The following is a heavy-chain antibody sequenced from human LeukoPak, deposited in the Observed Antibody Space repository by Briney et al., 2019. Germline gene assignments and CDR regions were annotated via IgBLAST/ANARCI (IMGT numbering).Heavy chain of an antibody. Sequence: GGSLRLSCAASGFTISSNYMSWVRQAPGKGVELVSLIYSGDKTYYSDSVEGRFTISRDNSQNMLYLQMNSLRAEDTAVYYCARVGDYAAKDWGQGTLVAVSS. V-gene: IGHV3-53*01. CDR2: IYSGDKT. J-gene: IGHJ4*02. CDR1: GFTISSNY. CDR3: ARVGDYAAKD. D-gene: IGHD4-23*01.